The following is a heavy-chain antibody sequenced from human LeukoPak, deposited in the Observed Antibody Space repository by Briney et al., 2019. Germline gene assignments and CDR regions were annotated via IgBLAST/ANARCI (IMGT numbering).Heavy chain of an antibody. V-gene: IGHV1-69*13. J-gene: IGHJ4*02. Sequence: SVKVSFKASGGTFSSYAISWVRQAPGQGLEWMGGIIPIFGTANYAQKFQGRVTITADESTSTAYMELSSLRSEDTAVYYCASAIRSGSYYVTYYFDYWGQGTLVTVSS. D-gene: IGHD1-26*01. CDR1: GGTFSSYA. CDR3: ASAIRSGSYYVTYYFDY. CDR2: IIPIFGTA.